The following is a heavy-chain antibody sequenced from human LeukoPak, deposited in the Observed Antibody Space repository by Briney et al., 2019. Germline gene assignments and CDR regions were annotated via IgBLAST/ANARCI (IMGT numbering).Heavy chain of an antibody. CDR2: ISGSGGST. CDR3: AKEFYDYVWGSYHDY. Sequence: GGSLRLSCAASGFTFSSYAMSWVRQAPGKGLEWVSAISGSGGSTYYADSVKGQFTISRDNSKNTLYLQMNSLRAEDTAVYYCAKEFYDYVWGSYHDYWGQGTLVTVSS. CDR1: GFTFSSYA. D-gene: IGHD3-16*01. J-gene: IGHJ4*02. V-gene: IGHV3-23*01.